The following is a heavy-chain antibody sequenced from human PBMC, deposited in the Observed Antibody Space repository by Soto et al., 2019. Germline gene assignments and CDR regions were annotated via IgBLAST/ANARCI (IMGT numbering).Heavy chain of an antibody. CDR2: ISGSGGTT. V-gene: IGHV3-23*01. CDR1: GFTFSSYA. CDR3: VKDCRD. J-gene: IGHJ4*02. Sequence: EVQLLESGGGLVQPGGSLRLSCAASGFTFSSYAMSWVRQAPGKGLGWVSGISGSGGTTYDADSVKGRFTISRDNSENTLYLQMNSLRVEDTAIYYCVKDCRDWGQGTLVTVSS.